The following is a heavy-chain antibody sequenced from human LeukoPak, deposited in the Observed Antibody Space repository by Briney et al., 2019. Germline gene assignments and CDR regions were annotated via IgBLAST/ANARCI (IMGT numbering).Heavy chain of an antibody. J-gene: IGHJ4*02. Sequence: SETLSLTCVVSGGSISGYYWTWIRQPPGKGLEWIGYTYYRGRSSFNPSLRSRVTISVDMSKNQVSLKLTSVTAADTAVYYCARERMVDLATIFDYWGQGALVTVSS. CDR2: TYYRGRS. CDR3: ARERMVDLATIFDY. D-gene: IGHD5-24*01. V-gene: IGHV4-59*01. CDR1: GGSISGYY.